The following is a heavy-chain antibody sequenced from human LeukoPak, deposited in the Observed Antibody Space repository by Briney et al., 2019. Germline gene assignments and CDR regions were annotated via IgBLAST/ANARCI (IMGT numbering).Heavy chain of an antibody. V-gene: IGHV4-59*01. CDR1: SGSISSYY. Sequence: PSETLSLTCTVSSGSISSYYWSWIRQPPGKGLEWIGYIYDSGSTNYNPSLKSRVTISVDTSKKQFSLKLTSVTAADTAVYYCARGPTHYDSIGYPTYYFDYWGQGTLVTVSS. CDR3: ARGPTHYDSIGYPTYYFDY. CDR2: IYDSGST. J-gene: IGHJ4*02. D-gene: IGHD3-22*01.